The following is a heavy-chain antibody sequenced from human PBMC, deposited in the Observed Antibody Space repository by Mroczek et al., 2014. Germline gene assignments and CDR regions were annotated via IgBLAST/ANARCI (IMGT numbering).Heavy chain of an antibody. CDR2: IWYDGSNK. CDR3: ARDRVGQAEDGSGEGTWFDP. V-gene: IGHV3-33*01. Sequence: QVQLVQSGGGVVQPGRSLRLSCAASGFTFSSYGMHWVRQAPGKGLEWVAVIWYDGSNKYYADSVKGRFTISRDNSKNTLYLQMNSLRAEDTAVYYCARDRVGQAEDGSGEGTWFDPWGQGTLVTVSS. J-gene: IGHJ5*02. CDR1: GFTFSSYG. D-gene: IGHD3-10*01.